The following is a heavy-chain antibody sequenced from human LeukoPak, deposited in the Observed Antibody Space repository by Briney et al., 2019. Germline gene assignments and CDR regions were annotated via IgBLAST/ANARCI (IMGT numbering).Heavy chain of an antibody. CDR1: GGSISSGGYY. CDR3: GSIYYYYMDV. Sequence: SQTLSLTCTVSGGSISSGGYYWGWIRQPPGKGLEWIGSIYYSGSTYYNPSLKSRVTISVDTSKNQFSLKLSSVTAADTAVYYCGSIYYYYMDVWGKGTTVTVSS. CDR2: IYYSGST. V-gene: IGHV4-39*01. J-gene: IGHJ6*03.